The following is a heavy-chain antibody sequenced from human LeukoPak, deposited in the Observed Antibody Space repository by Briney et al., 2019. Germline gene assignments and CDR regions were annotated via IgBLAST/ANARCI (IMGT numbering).Heavy chain of an antibody. J-gene: IGHJ6*03. Sequence: SETLSLTCSVSGYSISSGHYWGWIRQPPGKGLEWIGSMYHSGYSYYNPSLKSRVTISIDTSMNQFSLKLSSVTAADTAVYYCARDGYIAARPDWDPNDYYYYMDVWGKGTTVTVSS. CDR3: ARDGYIAARPDWDPNDYYYYMDV. D-gene: IGHD6-6*01. CDR1: GYSISSGHY. CDR2: MYHSGYS. V-gene: IGHV4-38-2*02.